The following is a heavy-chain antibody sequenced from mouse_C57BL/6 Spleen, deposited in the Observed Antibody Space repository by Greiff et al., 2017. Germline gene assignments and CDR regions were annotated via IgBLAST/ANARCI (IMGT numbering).Heavy chain of an antibody. CDR2: IYPGDGDT. D-gene: IGHD4-1*01. CDR3: ARGRELSNYFDY. Sequence: QVQLQQSGAELVKPGASVKISCKASGYAFSSYWMNWVKQRPGNGLEWIGQIYPGDGDTNYNGKFKGKATLTADKSSSTAYMQLSSLTSEDSAVYFCARGRELSNYFDYWGQGTTLTVSS. CDR1: GYAFSSYW. J-gene: IGHJ2*01. V-gene: IGHV1-80*01.